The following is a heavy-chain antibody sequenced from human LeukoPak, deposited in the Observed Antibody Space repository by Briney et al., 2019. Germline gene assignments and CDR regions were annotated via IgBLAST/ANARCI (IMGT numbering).Heavy chain of an antibody. D-gene: IGHD2-21*02. Sequence: PGGSLRLSCAASGFTFSDYYMSWIRQTPGKGLEWVLYVSSSGSTIYYADSVKGRFTISRDNAKNSLYLQMNSLRAEDTALYYCAKASPRAYCGGDCYPDYWGQGTLVTVSS. CDR3: AKASPRAYCGGDCYPDY. J-gene: IGHJ4*02. V-gene: IGHV3-11*01. CDR1: GFTFSDYY. CDR2: VSSSGSTI.